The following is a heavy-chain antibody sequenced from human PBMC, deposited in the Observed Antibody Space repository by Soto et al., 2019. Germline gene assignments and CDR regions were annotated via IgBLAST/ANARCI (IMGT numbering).Heavy chain of an antibody. CDR3: ANVGYHDAFDI. CDR1: GFTFSSYG. Sequence: QVQLVESGGGVVQPGRSLRLSCAASGFTFSSYGMHWVRQDPGKGLEWVAVISYDGSNKYYADSVKGRFTISRDNSKNTLYLQMNSLRAEDTAVYYCANVGYHDAFDIWGQGTMVTVSS. V-gene: IGHV3-30*18. J-gene: IGHJ3*02. CDR2: ISYDGSNK. D-gene: IGHD5-18*01.